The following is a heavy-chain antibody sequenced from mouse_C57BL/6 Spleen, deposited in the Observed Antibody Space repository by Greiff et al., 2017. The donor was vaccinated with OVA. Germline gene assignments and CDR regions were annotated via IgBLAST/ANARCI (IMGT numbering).Heavy chain of an antibody. J-gene: IGHJ1*03. V-gene: IGHV5-4*01. CDR1: GFTFSSYA. D-gene: IGHD4-1*01. CDR3: ARDSWDVRLWYFDV. Sequence: EVHLVESGGGLVKPGGSLKLSCAASGFTFSSYAMSWVRQTPEKRLEWVATISDGGSYTYYPDNVKGRFTISRDNAKNNLYLQMSHLKSEDTAMYYCARDSWDVRLWYFDVWGTGTTVTVSS. CDR2: ISDGGSYT.